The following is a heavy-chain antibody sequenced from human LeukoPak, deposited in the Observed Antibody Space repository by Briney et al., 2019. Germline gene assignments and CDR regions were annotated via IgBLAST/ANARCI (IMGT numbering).Heavy chain of an antibody. CDR3: ARGPPRRNYYYYYMDV. Sequence: SETLSLTCAVYGGSFSGYYWSWIRQPPGKGLEWIGEINHSGSTNYNPSLKSRVTISVDTSKNQFSLKLSSVTAADTAVYYCARGPPRRNYYYYYMDVWGKGTTVTVSS. D-gene: IGHD1-14*01. V-gene: IGHV4-34*01. CDR2: INHSGST. CDR1: GGSFSGYY. J-gene: IGHJ6*03.